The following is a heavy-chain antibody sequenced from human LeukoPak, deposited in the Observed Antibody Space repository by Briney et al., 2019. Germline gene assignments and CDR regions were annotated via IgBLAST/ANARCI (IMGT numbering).Heavy chain of an antibody. CDR3: ARAPGCYRFDY. V-gene: IGHV3-11*04. CDR2: ISSSGSSK. CDR1: GFTFSDYY. J-gene: IGHJ4*02. D-gene: IGHD3-10*01. Sequence: SGGSLRLSCAASGFTFSDYYMTWIRQAPGRGLEWVSHISSSGSSKYYADSVKGRFTISRDNAKNSLYLQMSSLRAEDTAVYYCARAPGCYRFDYWGQGTLVTVSS.